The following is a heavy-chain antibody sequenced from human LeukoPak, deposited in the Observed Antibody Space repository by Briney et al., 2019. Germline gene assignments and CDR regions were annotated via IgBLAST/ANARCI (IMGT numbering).Heavy chain of an antibody. CDR2: IYPGDSDT. V-gene: IGHV5-51*01. CDR3: ARSFAHVERYYFDY. Sequence: GESLKISCQGSGYSFISYWIAWVRQMPGKGLEWMGIIYPGDSDTTYSPSFQGQVTISADKSINTAYLLWRSLKASDTAMYCCARSFAHVERYYFDYWGQGTLVSVS. CDR1: GYSFISYW. J-gene: IGHJ4*02. D-gene: IGHD1-1*01.